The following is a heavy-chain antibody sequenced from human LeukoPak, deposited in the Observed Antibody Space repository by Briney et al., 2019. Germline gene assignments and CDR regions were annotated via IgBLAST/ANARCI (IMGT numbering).Heavy chain of an antibody. V-gene: IGHV3-23*01. CDR1: GFTFSSYA. Sequence: GGSLRLSCAASGFTFSSYAMSWVRQAPGKGLEWVSAISGSGGSTYYADSVKGRFTISRDNSKTTLYLQMNSLRAEDTAVYYCAKTVVPAAIRTPGFYFDYWGQGTLVTVSS. CDR3: AKTVVPAAIRTPGFYFDY. D-gene: IGHD2-2*02. CDR2: ISGSGGST. J-gene: IGHJ4*02.